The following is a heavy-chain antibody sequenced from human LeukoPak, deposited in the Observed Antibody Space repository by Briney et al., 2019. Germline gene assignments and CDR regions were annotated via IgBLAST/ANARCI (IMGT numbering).Heavy chain of an antibody. Sequence: SETLSLTCTVSGGSISSSSYYWGWIRQPPGKGLEWIGSIYYSGSTYYNPSLKSRVTISVDTSKNQFSLKLSSVTAADTAVYYCARVGLVTMVRGVISNWFDPWGQGTLVTVSS. CDR3: ARVGLVTMVRGVISNWFDP. D-gene: IGHD3-10*01. CDR1: GGSISSSSYY. CDR2: IYYSGST. J-gene: IGHJ5*02. V-gene: IGHV4-39*07.